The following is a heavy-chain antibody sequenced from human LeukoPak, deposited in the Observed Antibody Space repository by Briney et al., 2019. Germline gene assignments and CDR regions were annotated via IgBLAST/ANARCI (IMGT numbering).Heavy chain of an antibody. J-gene: IGHJ5*02. V-gene: IGHV4-39*07. CDR2: IYYTGST. CDR3: ARENYCTNGVCWAFDP. Sequence: SETLSLTCTVSGGSISSSDYYWGWIRQPPGKGLEWIGNIYYTGSTSYNSSLKSRVTISIDTSKNQFSLQLSSVTAADAAVYFCARENYCTNGVCWAFDPWGQGTLVTVSS. CDR1: GGSISSSDYY. D-gene: IGHD2-8*01.